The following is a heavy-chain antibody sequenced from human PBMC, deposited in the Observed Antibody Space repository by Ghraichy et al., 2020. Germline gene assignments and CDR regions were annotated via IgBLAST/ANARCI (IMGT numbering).Heavy chain of an antibody. CDR1: GFTFSSYG. CDR3: AKDIRIAARHYYYYGMDV. CDR2: ISYDGSNK. J-gene: IGHJ6*02. D-gene: IGHD6-6*01. V-gene: IGHV3-30*18. Sequence: GGSLRLSCAASGFTFSSYGMHWVRQAPGKGLEWVAVISYDGSNKYYADSVKGRFTISRDNSKNTLYLQMNSLRAEDTAVYYCAKDIRIAARHYYYYGMDVWGQGTTVTVSS.